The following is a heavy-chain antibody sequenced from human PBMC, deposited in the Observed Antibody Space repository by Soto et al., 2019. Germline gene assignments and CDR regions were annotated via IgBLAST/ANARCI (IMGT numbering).Heavy chain of an antibody. CDR1: GGSISSYY. J-gene: IGHJ6*03. Sequence: SETLSLTCTVSGGSISSYYWSWILLPLGKRLEWIGYIYYSGSTNYNASLKSRGTISGDTSKNQFSLKLSSVTAADTAVYYCAINIAARPHYCYYMDVWGKGTTVTVSS. CDR2: IYYSGST. CDR3: AINIAARPHYCYYMDV. D-gene: IGHD6-6*01. V-gene: IGHV4-59*01.